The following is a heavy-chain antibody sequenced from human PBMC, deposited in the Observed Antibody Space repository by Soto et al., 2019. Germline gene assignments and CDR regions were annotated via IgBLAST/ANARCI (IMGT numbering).Heavy chain of an antibody. CDR1: GFTFSSYS. CDR2: ISSSSSYI. V-gene: IGHV3-21*01. D-gene: IGHD7-27*01. Sequence: PGGSLRLSCAASGFTFSSYSMSWVRQAPGKGLEWVSSISSSSSYIYYADSVKGRFTISRDNAKNSLYLQMNSLRAEDTAVYYCARDGDTPEPSHDYWGQGTLVTVSS. CDR3: ARDGDTPEPSHDY. J-gene: IGHJ4*02.